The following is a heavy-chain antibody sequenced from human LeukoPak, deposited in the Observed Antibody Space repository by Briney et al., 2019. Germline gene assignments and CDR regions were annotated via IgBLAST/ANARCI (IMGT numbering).Heavy chain of an antibody. J-gene: IGHJ4*02. D-gene: IGHD4-23*01. Sequence: GASVKVSCKASGYTFTGYYMHWVRQAPGQGLEWMGWINPNSGGTNYAQKFQGRVTMTMDTSISTAYLDLSRLRSDDTAVYYCASRDAGYGGNSPFDYWGQGTLVTGSS. V-gene: IGHV1-2*02. CDR1: GYTFTGYY. CDR3: ASRDAGYGGNSPFDY. CDR2: INPNSGGT.